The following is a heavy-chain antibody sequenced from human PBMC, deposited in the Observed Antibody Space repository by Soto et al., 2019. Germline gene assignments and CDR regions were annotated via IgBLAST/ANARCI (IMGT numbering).Heavy chain of an antibody. D-gene: IGHD3-22*01. CDR2: IHYSGRT. CDR3: ARYYFDSSGYSNWFDP. CDR1: GGSITNGAYY. Sequence: PXGTLSLTCAVSGGSITNGAYYWTWIRQHPGKGLEWIAYIHYSGRTYYNPSLKSRVTISVDTSNNQFSLKLRSVTAADTAVYYCARYYFDSSGYSNWFDPWGQGTLVTVSS. J-gene: IGHJ5*02. V-gene: IGHV4-31*11.